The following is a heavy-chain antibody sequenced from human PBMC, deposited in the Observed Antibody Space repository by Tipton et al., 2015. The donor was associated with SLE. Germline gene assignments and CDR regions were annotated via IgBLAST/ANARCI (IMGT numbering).Heavy chain of an antibody. CDR1: GYSFTSYW. Sequence: QLVQSGAEVKKPGESLKISCKGSGYSFTSYWIGWVRQMPGKGLEWMGIIYPGDSDTRYSPSFQGQVTISADQSISTAYLQWSSLKASDTAMYYCARRGSGGRGVSITSHFDLWGRGTLVTVSS. V-gene: IGHV5-51*03. CDR3: ARRGSGGRGVSITSHFDL. J-gene: IGHJ2*01. D-gene: IGHD3-10*01. CDR2: IYPGDSDT.